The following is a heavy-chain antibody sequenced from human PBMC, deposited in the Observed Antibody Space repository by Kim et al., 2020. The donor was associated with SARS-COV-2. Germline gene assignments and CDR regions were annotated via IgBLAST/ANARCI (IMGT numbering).Heavy chain of an antibody. CDR1: GGSFSGYY. CDR2: INHSGST. CDR3: ARGRENVLRYFDWSRSFDY. Sequence: SETPSLTCAVYGGSFSGYYWSWIRQPPGKGLEWIGEINHSGSTNYNPSLKSRVTISVDTSKNQFSLKLSSVTAADTAVYYCARGRENVLRYFDWSRSFDYWGQGTLVTVSS. D-gene: IGHD3-9*01. V-gene: IGHV4-34*01. J-gene: IGHJ4*02.